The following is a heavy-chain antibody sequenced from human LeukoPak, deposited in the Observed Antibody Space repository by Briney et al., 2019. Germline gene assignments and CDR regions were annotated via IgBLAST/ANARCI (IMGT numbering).Heavy chain of an antibody. V-gene: IGHV1-69*04. CDR3: ARDPRDSSGSLFDY. D-gene: IGHD3-22*01. CDR2: IIPILGIA. J-gene: IGHJ4*02. CDR1: GGTFSSYT. Sequence: SVKVSCKASGGTFSSYTISWVRQAPGQGLEWMGRIIPILGIANYAQKFQGRVTITADKSTSTAYMELSSLRSEDTAVYYCARDPRDSSGSLFDYWGQGTLVTVSS.